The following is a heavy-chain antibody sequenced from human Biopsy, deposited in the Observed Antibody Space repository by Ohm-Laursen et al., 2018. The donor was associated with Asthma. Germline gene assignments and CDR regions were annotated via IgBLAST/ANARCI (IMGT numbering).Heavy chain of an antibody. CDR3: ARGPELDV. J-gene: IGHJ6*02. Sequence: VTLSLTCDVYPGSFSGFFWTWIRQSPGKGLEWIGETNERGVTNNNPSLKSRVIISIDTYWNRVSLKLTSVTAADTAVYYCARGPELDVWGQGTTVTVSS. V-gene: IGHV4-34*01. CDR2: TNERGVT. CDR1: PGSFSGFF.